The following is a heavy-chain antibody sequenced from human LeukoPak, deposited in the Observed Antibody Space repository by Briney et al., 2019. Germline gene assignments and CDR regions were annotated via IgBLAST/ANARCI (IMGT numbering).Heavy chain of an antibody. D-gene: IGHD3-10*01. Sequence: SVKVSCTASGGTFSSYAISWVPQAPGQGLEWRGGLIPIFGTANYAQKFQGRVTITADESTSTAYMELSSLRSEDTAVYYCARDRNSLYYYGSGSYPPQSYYYYYGMDVWGKGTTVTVSS. CDR1: GGTFSSYA. CDR2: LIPIFGTA. J-gene: IGHJ6*04. V-gene: IGHV1-69*13. CDR3: ARDRNSLYYYGSGSYPPQSYYYYYGMDV.